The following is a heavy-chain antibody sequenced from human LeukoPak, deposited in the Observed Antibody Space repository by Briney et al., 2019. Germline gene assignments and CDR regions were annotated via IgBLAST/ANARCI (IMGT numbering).Heavy chain of an antibody. CDR1: GYTFTSYG. CDR2: ISAYNGNT. CDR3: ARAQDTYYYDSSGYYYVY. D-gene: IGHD3-22*01. J-gene: IGHJ4*02. Sequence: ASVKVSCKASGYTFTSYGISWVRQAPGQGLEWMGWISAYNGNTNYAQKLQGRVTMTTDTSTSTAYMELRSLRSDDTAVYYCARAQDTYYYDSSGYYYVYWGQGTLVTVSS. V-gene: IGHV1-18*01.